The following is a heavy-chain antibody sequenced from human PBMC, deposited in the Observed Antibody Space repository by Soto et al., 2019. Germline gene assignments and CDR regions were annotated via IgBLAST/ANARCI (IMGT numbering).Heavy chain of an antibody. J-gene: IGHJ3*02. V-gene: IGHV1-18*01. CDR2: ISAYNGNT. Sequence: ASVKVSCKASGYTFTSYGISWMRQAPGQGLEWMGWISAYNGNTNYAQKLQGRVTMTTDTSTSTAYMELRSLRSDDTAVYYCARDVLIYCSGGSCKAFDIWGQGTMVTVSS. D-gene: IGHD2-15*01. CDR3: ARDVLIYCSGGSCKAFDI. CDR1: GYTFTSYG.